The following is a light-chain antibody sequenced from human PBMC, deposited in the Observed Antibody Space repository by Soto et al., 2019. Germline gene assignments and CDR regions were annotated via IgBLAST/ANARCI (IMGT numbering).Light chain of an antibody. V-gene: IGLV1-40*01. CDR2: GNS. CDR3: QSYDSSLSRV. J-gene: IGLJ2*01. Sequence: QSVLTPPPSVSGAPGQRVTISCTGSSSNIGAGYDVHWYQQLPGTAPKLLIYGNSTRPSGVPDRFSGSKSGTSASLAITGLQAEDEADYYCQSYDSSLSRVFGGGTKLTVL. CDR1: SSNIGAGYD.